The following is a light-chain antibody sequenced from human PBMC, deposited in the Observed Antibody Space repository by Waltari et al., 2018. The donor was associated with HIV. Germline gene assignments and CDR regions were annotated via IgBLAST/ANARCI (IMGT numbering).Light chain of an antibody. V-gene: IGLV1-44*01. CDR3: AAWDDSLNGVV. Sequence: QSVLTQPHSASGTPGQRVTISSSGSNSNLGSNTINWYQQRPGTAPKLLIYTNKQRPSGVPDRISGSKSGTSASLAISGLQSEDEADYYCAAWDDSLNGVVFGGGTKLTVL. J-gene: IGLJ2*01. CDR1: NSNLGSNT. CDR2: TNK.